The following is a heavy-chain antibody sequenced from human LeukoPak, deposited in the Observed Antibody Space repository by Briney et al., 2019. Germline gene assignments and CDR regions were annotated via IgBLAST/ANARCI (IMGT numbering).Heavy chain of an antibody. CDR1: GYSFTSYY. CDR3: ATGPTVTRLDY. CDR2: INTSAGST. D-gene: IGHD4-17*01. V-gene: IGHV1-46*01. J-gene: IGHJ4*02. Sequence: ASVKVCCKASGYSFTSYYMHWVRQAPGQGHEWMGIINTSAGSTSYAQTFQGRVTMTRDTSTSTVYLELSSLTSEDTAVYYCATGPTVTRLDYWGQGTLVTVSS.